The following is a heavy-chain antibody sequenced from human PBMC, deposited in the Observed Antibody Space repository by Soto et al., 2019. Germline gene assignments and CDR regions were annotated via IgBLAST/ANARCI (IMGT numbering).Heavy chain of an antibody. J-gene: IGHJ3*02. D-gene: IGHD3-16*01. CDR2: ISSSSSVI. V-gene: IGHV3-21*01. Sequence: PGGSLRLSCAASGFTFRSYAMSWVRQTPGKGLEWVSTISSSSSVIDYADSVKGRFTVSRDNARNSLYLQMNSLRAEDTAVYYCAAFFRTIDAFDIWGQGTMVTVSS. CDR1: GFTFRSYA. CDR3: AAFFRTIDAFDI.